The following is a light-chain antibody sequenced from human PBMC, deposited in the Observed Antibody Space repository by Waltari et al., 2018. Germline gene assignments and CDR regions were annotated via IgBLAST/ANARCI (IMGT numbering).Light chain of an antibody. V-gene: IGKV1-9*01. Sequence: IQLTQSPSSLSASVGDRVTITCRTSQGISSYLAWYQQKPGKATKLLIYAASTLQSGVPSRFSGSGSGTDFTLTISSLQPEDFATYYCQQLNSYPLTFGQGTRLEIK. CDR3: QQLNSYPLT. CDR1: QGISSY. CDR2: AAS. J-gene: IGKJ5*01.